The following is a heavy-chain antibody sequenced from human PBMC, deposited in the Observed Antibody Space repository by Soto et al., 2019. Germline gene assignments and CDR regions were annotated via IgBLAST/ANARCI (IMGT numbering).Heavy chain of an antibody. CDR3: ARGPSRGLNWYFDL. CDR1: GYTFTGYY. D-gene: IGHD6-19*01. Sequence: ASVKVSCKASGYTFTGYYMHWLRQAPGQGLEWMGWINPNSGGTNYAHKIQRRVTMTRDKSISTAYMELSRLRSDETAVYYCARGPSRGLNWYFDLWGRGTFVTVAS. V-gene: IGHV1-2*07. CDR2: INPNSGGT. J-gene: IGHJ2*01.